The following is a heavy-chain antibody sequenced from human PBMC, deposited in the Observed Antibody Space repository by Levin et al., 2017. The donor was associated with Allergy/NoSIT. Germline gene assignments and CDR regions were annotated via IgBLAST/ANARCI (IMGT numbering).Heavy chain of an antibody. D-gene: IGHD3-9*01. CDR3: ARGEVTYDILTGYFPGYFDH. Sequence: PSETLSLTCTVSGGSFSGRRYSWGWIRQSPGKGLEWIGDIIYYGGNTYYNPSLESRVTISVDTSKIQFYLKLYSVTAADTAVYYCARGEVTYDILTGYFPGYFDHWGQGILVTVSS. V-gene: IGHV4-39*01. CDR2: IYYGGNT. CDR1: GGSFSGRRYS. J-gene: IGHJ4*02.